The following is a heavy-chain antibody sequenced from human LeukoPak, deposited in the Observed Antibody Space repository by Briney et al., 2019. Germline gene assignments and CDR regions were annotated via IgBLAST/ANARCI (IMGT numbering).Heavy chain of an antibody. CDR3: AREAQPPNNDAFDI. V-gene: IGHV3-48*01. J-gene: IGHJ3*02. D-gene: IGHD1/OR15-1a*01. CDR2: ISSSSSTI. CDR1: GFTFSSYR. Sequence: PGGSLRLSCAASGFTFSSYRMNWVRQAPGKGLEWVSYISSSSSTIYYADSVKGRFTISRDNAKNSLYLQMNSLRAEDTAVYYCAREAQPPNNDAFDIWGQGTMVTVSS.